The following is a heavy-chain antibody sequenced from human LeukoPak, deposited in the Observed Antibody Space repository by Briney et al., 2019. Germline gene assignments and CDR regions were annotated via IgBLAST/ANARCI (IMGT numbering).Heavy chain of an antibody. CDR1: GVSISSSSYH. V-gene: IGHV4-39*01. CDR2: IYYSGST. CDR3: ARHPRYCSGGSCYSYYYGMDV. J-gene: IGHJ6*02. D-gene: IGHD2-15*01. Sequence: PSETLSLTCTVSGVSISSSSYHWGWLRQPPGKGLEWIGSIYYSGSTYYNPSLKSRVTISADTSKNQFSLKLSSVTAADTAVYYCARHPRYCSGGSCYSYYYGMDVWGQGTTVTVSS.